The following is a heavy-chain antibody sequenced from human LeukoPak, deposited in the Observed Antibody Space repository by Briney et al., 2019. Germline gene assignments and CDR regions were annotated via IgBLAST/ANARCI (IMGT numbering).Heavy chain of an antibody. CDR2: LYSGSNT. CDR3: ASARFGTAGADY. J-gene: IGHJ4*02. V-gene: IGHV3-53*01. D-gene: IGHD1-1*01. CDR1: GFTVSSNY. Sequence: GGSLRLSCAASGFTVSSNYMSWVRQAPGKGLEWVSVLYSGSNTYYADSVKGRFTVSRDNAKNSLYLQMNSLRAEDTAVYYCASARFGTAGADYWGQGTLVTVSS.